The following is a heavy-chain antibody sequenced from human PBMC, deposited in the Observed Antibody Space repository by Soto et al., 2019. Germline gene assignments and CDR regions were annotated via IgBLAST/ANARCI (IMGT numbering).Heavy chain of an antibody. D-gene: IGHD3-22*01. J-gene: IGHJ4*02. Sequence: ASVKVSCKASGYTFPSYGISWVRQAPGQGLEWMGWISANNGNTNYAQKLQGRVTMTTDTSTSTAYMELRGLRSDDTAVYYCAIHYISGYLRYWGQGTLVTVS. CDR1: GYTFPSYG. CDR2: ISANNGNT. V-gene: IGHV1-18*01. CDR3: AIHYISGYLRY.